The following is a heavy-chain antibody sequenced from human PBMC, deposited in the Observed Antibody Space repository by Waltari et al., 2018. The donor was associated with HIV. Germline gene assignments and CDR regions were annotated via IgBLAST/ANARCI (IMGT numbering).Heavy chain of an antibody. CDR2: ISSDSSII. Sequence: EVQLVESGGGLAQPGGSLMVSCAASGCGFGSYGLNWVRQAPGKVLNWISFISSDSSIIFEADSVEGRFAISRDNAKNSLYLQMNGLRPEDTGVYFCARDIKVAGGQVLRPRYFDYWGQGTPVTVSS. D-gene: IGHD1-20*01. CDR1: GCGFGSYG. V-gene: IGHV3-48*03. J-gene: IGHJ4*02. CDR3: ARDIKVAGGQVLRPRYFDY.